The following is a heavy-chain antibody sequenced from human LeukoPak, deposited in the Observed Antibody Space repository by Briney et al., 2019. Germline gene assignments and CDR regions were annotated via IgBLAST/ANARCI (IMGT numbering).Heavy chain of an antibody. V-gene: IGHV3-11*01. Sequence: PGGSLRLSCAASGFTFSDYYMSWIRQAPGKGLEWVSYISSSGSTKHYADSVKGRFTISRDNAKDSLYLQMNSLGAEGTAVYYCAREAYSSGWPDYWGQGTLVTVSS. CDR1: GFTFSDYY. J-gene: IGHJ4*02. D-gene: IGHD6-19*01. CDR2: ISSSGSTK. CDR3: AREAYSSGWPDY.